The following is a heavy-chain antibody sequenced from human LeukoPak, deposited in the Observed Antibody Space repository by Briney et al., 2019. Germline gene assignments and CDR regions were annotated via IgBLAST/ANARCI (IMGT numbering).Heavy chain of an antibody. J-gene: IGHJ6*02. CDR2: INHNGNVN. D-gene: IGHD3-16*01. CDR1: GFTFSSYW. V-gene: IGHV3-7*03. Sequence: GGSLRLSCAASGFTFSSYWMNWARQAPGKGLEWVASINHNGNVNYYVDSVKGRFTISRDNAKNSLYLQMSNLRAEDTAVYFCARGGGLDVWGQGPTVTVSS. CDR3: ARGGGLDV.